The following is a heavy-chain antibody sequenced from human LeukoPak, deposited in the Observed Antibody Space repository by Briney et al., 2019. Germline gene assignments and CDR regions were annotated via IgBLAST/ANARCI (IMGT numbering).Heavy chain of an antibody. D-gene: IGHD2-2*01. J-gene: IGHJ6*02. Sequence: GESLKISCKGSGYSFTSYWIGWVRQMPGKGLEWMGIIYPGDSDTRYSPSFQGQVTISADKSISTAYLQWSSLKASDTAMYYCATHPGGYCSSTSCLGGDYYYYGMDVWGQGTTVTVSS. V-gene: IGHV5-51*01. CDR1: GYSFTSYW. CDR3: ATHPGGYCSSTSCLGGDYYYYGMDV. CDR2: IYPGDSDT.